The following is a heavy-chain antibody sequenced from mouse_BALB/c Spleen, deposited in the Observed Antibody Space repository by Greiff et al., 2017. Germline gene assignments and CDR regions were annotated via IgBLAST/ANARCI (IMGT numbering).Heavy chain of an antibody. CDR2: ISDGGSYT. Sequence: DVKLVESGGGLVKPGGSLKLSCAASGFTFSDYYMYWVRQTPEKRLEWVATISDGGSYTYYPDSVKGRFTISRDNAKNNLYLQMSSLKSEDTAMYYCARDEGGYGYLDYWGQGTTLTVSS. D-gene: IGHD1-1*02. CDR1: GFTFSDYY. CDR3: ARDEGGYGYLDY. V-gene: IGHV5-4*02. J-gene: IGHJ2*01.